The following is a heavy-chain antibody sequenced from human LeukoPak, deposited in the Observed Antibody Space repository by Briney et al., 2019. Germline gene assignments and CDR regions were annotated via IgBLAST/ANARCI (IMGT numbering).Heavy chain of an antibody. Sequence: PSETLSLTCTVSGGSISSGSYYWSWIRQPAGKGLEWIGRIYTSGSTNYNPSLKSRVTISVDTSKNQFPLKLSSVTAADTAVYYCARTVRGVIYFDYWGQGTLVTVSS. CDR1: GGSISSGSYY. V-gene: IGHV4-61*02. D-gene: IGHD3-10*02. CDR3: ARTVRGVIYFDY. CDR2: IYTSGST. J-gene: IGHJ4*02.